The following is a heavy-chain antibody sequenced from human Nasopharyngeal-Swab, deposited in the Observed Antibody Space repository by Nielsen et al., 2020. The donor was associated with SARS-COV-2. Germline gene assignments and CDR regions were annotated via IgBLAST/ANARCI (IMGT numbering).Heavy chain of an antibody. V-gene: IGHV4-59*01. CDR1: GGSISSYY. Sequence: SETLSLTCTVSGGSISSYYWSWIPQPPGKGLEWIGYIYYSGSTNYNPSLKSRVTISVDTSKNQFSLKLSSVTAADTAVYYCARDLLYGDFYYYYGMDVWGQGTTVTVSS. D-gene: IGHD4-17*01. J-gene: IGHJ6*02. CDR3: ARDLLYGDFYYYYGMDV. CDR2: IYYSGST.